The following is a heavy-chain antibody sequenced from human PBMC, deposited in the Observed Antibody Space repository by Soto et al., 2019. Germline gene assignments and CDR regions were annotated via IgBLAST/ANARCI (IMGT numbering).Heavy chain of an antibody. V-gene: IGHV4-31*03. J-gene: IGHJ4*01. D-gene: IGHD6-13*01. CDR3: VRGKDKDDSSFWFY. CDR1: DGSWSSGGYY. CDR2: IHGGGST. Sequence: ASETLSLTCSVSDGSWSSGGYYWSWIRQPPGKGLEWIGFIHGGGSTLYSPSLKSRLTISIETSERQFSLKLSSVTAADTAVYYCVRGKDKDDSSFWFYWGQGTPVTV.